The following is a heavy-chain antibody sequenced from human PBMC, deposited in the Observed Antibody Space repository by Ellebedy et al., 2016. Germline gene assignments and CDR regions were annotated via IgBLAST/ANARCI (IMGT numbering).Heavy chain of an antibody. CDR1: GFTFSNYA. CDR2: ISYDGDNK. D-gene: IGHD5-24*01. CDR3: ARGRGDYNHDAFDI. V-gene: IGHV3-30*04. J-gene: IGHJ3*02. Sequence: GGSLRLSCAASGFTFSNYAFHWVRQAPGKGLEWVALISYDGDNKYYTASVKGRFSISRDRSKNTVFLQMDSLRAEDTALYFCARGRGDYNHDAFDIWGQGTTVTVSS.